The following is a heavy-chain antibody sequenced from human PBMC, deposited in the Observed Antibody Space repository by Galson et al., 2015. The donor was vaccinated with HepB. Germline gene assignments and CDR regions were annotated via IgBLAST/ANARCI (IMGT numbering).Heavy chain of an antibody. D-gene: IGHD2-15*01. J-gene: IGHJ4*02. CDR3: ARGGYCSGGSCSFDY. V-gene: IGHV3-33*01. CDR1: GFTFSSYG. Sequence: SLRLSCAASGFTFSSYGMHWVRQAPGKGLEWVAVIWYDGSNKYYADSVKGRFTISRDNSKNTLYLQMNSLRAEDTAVYYCARGGYCSGGSCSFDYWGQGTLVTVSS. CDR2: IWYDGSNK.